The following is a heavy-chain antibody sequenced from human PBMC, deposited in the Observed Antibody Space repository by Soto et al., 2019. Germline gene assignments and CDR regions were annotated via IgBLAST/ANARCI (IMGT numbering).Heavy chain of an antibody. CDR3: ARVLGDGYCSSTSCYYYYGMDV. D-gene: IGHD2-2*03. V-gene: IGHV3-7*01. CDR2: IKQDGSEK. CDR1: GFTFSSYW. Sequence: PGESLKISCAASGFTFSSYWMSWVRQAPGKGLEWVANIKQDGSEKYYVDSVKGRFTISRDNAKNSLYLQMNSLRAEDTAVYYCARVLGDGYCSSTSCYYYYGMDVWGQGTTVTVSS. J-gene: IGHJ6*02.